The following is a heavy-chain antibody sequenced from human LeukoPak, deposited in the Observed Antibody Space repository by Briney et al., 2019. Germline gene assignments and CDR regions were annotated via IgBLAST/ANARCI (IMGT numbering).Heavy chain of an antibody. D-gene: IGHD4-17*01. CDR3: ARGGADYVIGY. CDR2: ISSSSSYT. Sequence: GGSLRLSCAASGFTFSDYYMSWIRQAPGKGLEWVSFISSSSSYTNYADSVKGRFAISRDNTKNSLYLQMNNLRAEDTAVYYCARGGADYVIGYWGQGTLVTVSS. CDR1: GFTFSDYY. V-gene: IGHV3-11*06. J-gene: IGHJ4*02.